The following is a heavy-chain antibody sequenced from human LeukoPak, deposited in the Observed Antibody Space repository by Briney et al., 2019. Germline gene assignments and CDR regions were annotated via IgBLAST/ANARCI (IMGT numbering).Heavy chain of an antibody. CDR1: GGSISSGSYY. Sequence: SQTLSLTGTVSGGSISSGSYYWSWSRQPAGKGLEWIGRIYTSGSTNYNPSLKSRVTISVDTSKNQFSLKLSSVTAADTAVYYCARNPPEVYYYYYMDVWGKGTTVTVSS. J-gene: IGHJ6*03. CDR3: ARNPPEVYYYYYMDV. CDR2: IYTSGST. V-gene: IGHV4-61*02.